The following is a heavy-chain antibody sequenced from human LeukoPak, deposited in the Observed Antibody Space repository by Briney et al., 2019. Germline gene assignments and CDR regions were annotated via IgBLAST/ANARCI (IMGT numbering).Heavy chain of an antibody. CDR3: ASATGIDGYTSGYDF. J-gene: IGHJ4*02. Sequence: ASVKVSCKTSGYTFTGYYMHWVRQAPGQGLEGMGYMNPNSDNTGYAQNFQGRLTITKNTSITTAYMELSSLRSEDTAVYYCASATGIDGYTSGYDFWGQGTLVTVSS. D-gene: IGHD5-18*01. CDR1: GYTFTGYY. V-gene: IGHV1-8*03. CDR2: MNPNSDNT.